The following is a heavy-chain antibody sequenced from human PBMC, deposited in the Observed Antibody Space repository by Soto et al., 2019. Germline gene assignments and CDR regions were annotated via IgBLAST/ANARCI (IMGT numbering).Heavy chain of an antibody. D-gene: IGHD3-10*01. CDR3: ARARMVRGIIYYYGMDV. CDR2: IYYSGST. V-gene: IGHV4-31*03. CDR1: GGSISSDGNY. J-gene: IGHJ6*02. Sequence: QVQLQESGPGLVKSSQTLSLTCTVSGGSISSDGNYWSWIRQHPGKGLEWIGYIYYSGSTNYNPSLKSRVTISVDTSKNQFSLKLNSVTAADTAVYYCARARMVRGIIYYYGMDVLGQGTTVTVSS.